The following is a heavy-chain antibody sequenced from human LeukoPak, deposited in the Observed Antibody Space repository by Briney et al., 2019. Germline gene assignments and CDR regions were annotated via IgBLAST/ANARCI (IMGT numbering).Heavy chain of an antibody. Sequence: SETLSLTCAVSGGSFSGYYLSWIRQSPGKGLEWIGDINHSGGSAYNPSLKSRATVSLDTSKNHFSPYLTSVTAADTAVYFWARFPDSEPIDTWGQGTLVTVSS. J-gene: IGHJ4*02. CDR1: GGSFSGYY. CDR2: INHSGGS. CDR3: ARFPDSEPIDT. V-gene: IGHV4-34*01. D-gene: IGHD2-21*01.